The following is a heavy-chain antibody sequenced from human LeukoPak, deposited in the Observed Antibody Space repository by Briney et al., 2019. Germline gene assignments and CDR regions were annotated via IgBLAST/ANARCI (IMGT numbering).Heavy chain of an antibody. Sequence: QPGGSLRLSCAASGFTFSSYEMNWVRQAPGKGLEWVSYISSSGSTKYYADSVKGRFTISRDNAKNSLYLQMNSLRAEDTAVYYCARESPGTFTAMVRGIDAFDIWGQGTMVTVSS. V-gene: IGHV3-48*03. J-gene: IGHJ3*02. CDR1: GFTFSSYE. CDR3: ARESPGTFTAMVRGIDAFDI. D-gene: IGHD5-18*01. CDR2: ISSSGSTK.